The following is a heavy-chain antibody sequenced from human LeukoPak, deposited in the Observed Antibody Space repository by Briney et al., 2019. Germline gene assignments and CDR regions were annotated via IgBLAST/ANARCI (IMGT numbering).Heavy chain of an antibody. CDR1: GGSISSGSYY. CDR2: IYTSGST. Sequence: SETLSLTCTVSGGSISSGSYYWSWIRQPAGKGLEWIGRIYTSGSTNYNPPLKSRVTISVDTSKNQFSLKLSSVTAADTAVYYCARDRPAYYYDSSGYPWGQGTLVTVSS. J-gene: IGHJ5*02. CDR3: ARDRPAYYYDSSGYP. V-gene: IGHV4-61*02. D-gene: IGHD3-22*01.